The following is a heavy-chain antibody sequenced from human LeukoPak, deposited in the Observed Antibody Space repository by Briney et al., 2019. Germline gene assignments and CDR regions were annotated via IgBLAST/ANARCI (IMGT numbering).Heavy chain of an antibody. V-gene: IGHV4-34*01. Sequence: SETLSLTCAVYGGSFSGYYWSWIRQPPGKGLEWIGSIYYSGSTYYNPSLKSRVTISVDTSKNQFSLKLSSVTAADTAVYYCASNSFDYYGSGSYSVDYWGQGTLVTVSS. J-gene: IGHJ4*02. CDR2: IYYSGST. CDR3: ASNSFDYYGSGSYSVDY. D-gene: IGHD3-10*01. CDR1: GGSFSGYY.